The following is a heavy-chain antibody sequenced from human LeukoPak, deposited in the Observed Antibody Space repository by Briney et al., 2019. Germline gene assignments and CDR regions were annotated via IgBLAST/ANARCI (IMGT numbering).Heavy chain of an antibody. V-gene: IGHV1-2*02. CDR2: INSNSGGT. CDR1: GYTFTGYY. J-gene: IGHJ4*02. CDR3: ARDATRIAAAGTAGY. D-gene: IGHD6-13*01. Sequence: ASVKVSCKASGYTFTGYYIHWVRQAPGQGLEWMGWINSNSGGTNYEQRLQGRVTLTRDTSTSTAYMELSSLTYDDTAVYYCARDATRIAAAGTAGYWGQGTLVTVSS.